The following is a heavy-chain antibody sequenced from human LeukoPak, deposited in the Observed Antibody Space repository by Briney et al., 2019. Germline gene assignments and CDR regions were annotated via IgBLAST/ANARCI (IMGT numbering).Heavy chain of an antibody. V-gene: IGHV3-21*01. Sequence: PGGSLRLSCAASGFTFSSNNMNWVRQAPGKGLEWVSSISSSSTYTYYADSVKGRITISRDNAKNSLYLQMNSLRAEDTAVYYCARCKGYGGWEAYYYYMDVWGKGTTVTVSS. CDR2: ISSSSTYT. D-gene: IGHD4/OR15-4a*01. J-gene: IGHJ6*03. CDR1: GFTFSSNN. CDR3: ARCKGYGGWEAYYYYMDV.